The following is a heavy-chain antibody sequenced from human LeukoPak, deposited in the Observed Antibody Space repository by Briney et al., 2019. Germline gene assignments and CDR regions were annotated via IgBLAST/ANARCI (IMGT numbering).Heavy chain of an antibody. J-gene: IGHJ5*02. CDR2: IGGSGGST. D-gene: IGHD6-13*01. Sequence: SGGSLRLSCAASGFAFSTYAMSWVRQAPGKGLEWVSGIGGSGGSTFYADSVKGRFTISRDNSKNTLYLQMNSLRAEDTAVYYCARGGGSSSWYDWFDPWGQGTLVTVSS. CDR1: GFAFSTYA. V-gene: IGHV3-23*01. CDR3: ARGGGSSSWYDWFDP.